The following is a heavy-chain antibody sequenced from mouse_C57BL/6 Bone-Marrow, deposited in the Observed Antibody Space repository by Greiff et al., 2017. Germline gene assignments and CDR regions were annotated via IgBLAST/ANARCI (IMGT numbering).Heavy chain of an antibody. CDR2: ISGGGGNT. V-gene: IGHV5-9*01. CDR1: GFTFSSYT. CDR3: ARLSAMDY. J-gene: IGHJ4*01. Sequence: EVKLVESGGGLVKPGGSLKLSCAASGFTFSSYTMSWVRQTPEKRLEWVATISGGGGNTYYPDSVKGRFTISRDNAKNTLYLQLSSLRSEDTALYYCARLSAMDYWGQGTSVTVAS.